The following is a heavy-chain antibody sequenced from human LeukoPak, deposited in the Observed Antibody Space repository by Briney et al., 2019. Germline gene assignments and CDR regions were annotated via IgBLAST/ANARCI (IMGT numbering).Heavy chain of an antibody. CDR3: AKDRPFNSYSSSWYKRLTLGWFDP. D-gene: IGHD6-13*01. J-gene: IGHJ5*02. V-gene: IGHV3-33*06. Sequence: PGGSLRLSCAASGFIFSNYGMHWVRQAPGKGLDWVAVIWYDGSNKYYADSVKGRFTISRDNSKNTLYLQMNSLRAEDTAVYYCAKDRPFNSYSSSWYKRLTLGWFDPWGQGTLVTVSS. CDR2: IWYDGSNK. CDR1: GFIFSNYG.